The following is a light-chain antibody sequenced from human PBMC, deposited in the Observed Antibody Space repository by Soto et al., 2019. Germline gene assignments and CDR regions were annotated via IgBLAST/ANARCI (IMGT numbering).Light chain of an antibody. CDR3: QHHSNWLWT. V-gene: IGKV3-11*01. Sequence: EIVLTQSPGTLSLSAGERATPSCRASQSVSRYLAWYQQRPGPAPRLLTYHASNRATGIPARFSGSGSGTDFTLTISSLEPEDFAIYYCQHHSNWLWTFGQGTKVDIK. CDR2: HAS. CDR1: QSVSRY. J-gene: IGKJ1*01.